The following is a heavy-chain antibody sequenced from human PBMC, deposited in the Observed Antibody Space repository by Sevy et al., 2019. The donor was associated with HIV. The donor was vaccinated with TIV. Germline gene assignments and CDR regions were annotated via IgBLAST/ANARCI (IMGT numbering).Heavy chain of an antibody. D-gene: IGHD3-3*01. CDR2: IKQDGSEK. J-gene: IGHJ4*02. V-gene: IGHV3-7*01. Sequence: GGSLRLSCAASGSTFSSYGMSWVRQAPGKGLEWVANIKQDGSEKYYVDSVKGRFTIARDNAKNSLYLQMNSLRAEDTAVYYCARDTRSNYDFWSGYRPPLDYWGQGTLVTVSS. CDR1: GSTFSSYG. CDR3: ARDTRSNYDFWSGYRPPLDY.